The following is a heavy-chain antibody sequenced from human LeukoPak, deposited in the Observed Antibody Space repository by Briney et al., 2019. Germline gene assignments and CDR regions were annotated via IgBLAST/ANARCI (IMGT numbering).Heavy chain of an antibody. V-gene: IGHV3-48*01. CDR1: GLPFSGIS. D-gene: IGHD3-10*01. CDR2: FIIGSGTL. CDR3: ARDGAAQRAKQHRNLDYYGSGSYYPPYYYYGMDV. J-gene: IGHJ6*02. Sequence: GGPLSSSCSAPGLPFSGISLTWVGKAPGKGLEWAYSFIIGSGTLSSEDSVKGRLPISRDNSKNTLYLQMNSLRAEDTAVYYCARDGAAQRAKQHRNLDYYGSGSYYPPYYYYGMDVWGQGTTVTVSS.